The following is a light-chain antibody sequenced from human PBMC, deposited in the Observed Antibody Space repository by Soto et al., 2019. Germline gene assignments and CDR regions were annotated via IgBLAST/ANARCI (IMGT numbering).Light chain of an antibody. CDR1: QTVRNNY. CDR2: DAS. Sequence: EVVLTQSPGTLSLSPGERATLSCRASQTVRNNYLAWYPQKPGQAPRLLIYDASSRATGIPDRFSGGGSGTDFTLTISRLEPEDFAVYYCQQVSSYPLTFGGGTKVDI. J-gene: IGKJ4*01. CDR3: QQVSSYPLT. V-gene: IGKV3-20*01.